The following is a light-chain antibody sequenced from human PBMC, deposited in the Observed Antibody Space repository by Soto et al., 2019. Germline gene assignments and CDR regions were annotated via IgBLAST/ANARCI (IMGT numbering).Light chain of an antibody. CDR2: ATS. CDR3: QQYGSSLWT. Sequence: EIVLTQSPGTLSLSPGERASLSCRASQSVSSTYLAWYQQKPGQAPRLLIYATSTRATGIPDRFSGSGSGTDFTLTISRLEPEDFAVYYCQQYGSSLWTFGQGTMVEIK. V-gene: IGKV3-20*01. J-gene: IGKJ1*01. CDR1: QSVSSTY.